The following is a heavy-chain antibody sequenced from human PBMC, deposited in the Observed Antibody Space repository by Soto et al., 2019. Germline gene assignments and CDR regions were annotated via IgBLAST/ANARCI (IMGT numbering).Heavy chain of an antibody. CDR1: GFDFNTYG. Sequence: QAQLVESGGGVVLPGRSLRLSCVASGFDFNTYGMHWVRQAPGKGLEWVALIWYDGSNKEYGDSVKGRFTVSRDNSRNTVYLQMNGVRAEDTAVYYCARHFYPSGGDHGLDVWGQGTTVTDSS. V-gene: IGHV3-33*01. CDR3: ARHFYPSGGDHGLDV. D-gene: IGHD6-19*01. CDR2: IWYDGSNK. J-gene: IGHJ6*02.